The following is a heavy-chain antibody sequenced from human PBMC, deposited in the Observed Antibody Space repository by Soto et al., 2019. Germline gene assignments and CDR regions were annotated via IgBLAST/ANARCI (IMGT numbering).Heavy chain of an antibody. CDR3: ARALSAYYYYYYGMDV. Sequence: SETLSLTCAVYGGSFSGYYWSWIRQPPGKGLEWIGEINHSGSTNYNPSLKSRVTIPVDTSKNQFSLKLSSVTAADTAVYYCARALSAYYYYYYGMDVWGQGTTVTVSS. J-gene: IGHJ6*02. CDR2: INHSGST. V-gene: IGHV4-34*01. CDR1: GGSFSGYY.